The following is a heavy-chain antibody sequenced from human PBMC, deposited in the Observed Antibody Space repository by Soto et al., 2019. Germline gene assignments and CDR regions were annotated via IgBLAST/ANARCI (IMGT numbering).Heavy chain of an antibody. CDR1: GFMFGSYW. V-gene: IGHV3-7*03. D-gene: IGHD4-17*01. CDR3: ARVRATDYEIDY. J-gene: IGHJ4*02. CDR2: IKRDGSEK. Sequence: PGGSLRLSCTASGFMFGSYWMTWVRHVPGKGLQWVANIKRDGSEKYYVDFVKGRFTISRDNADNSVFLDMNNLRVDDTATYYCARVRATDYEIDYWGQGXLVTVSS.